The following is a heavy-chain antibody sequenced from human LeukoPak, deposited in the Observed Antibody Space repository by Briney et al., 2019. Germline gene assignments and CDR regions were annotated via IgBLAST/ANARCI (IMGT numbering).Heavy chain of an antibody. CDR1: GFTFSRFA. Sequence: GGSLRLSCAASGFTFSRFAMSWVRQAPGKGLEWVSGIDGSGDSTYYADSVKGRFTISRDNSKNTLYLQMNSLTAEDTAVYHCAKDPNYSNGYYYPFEYWGQGTLVTVSS. D-gene: IGHD3-22*01. J-gene: IGHJ4*02. CDR2: IDGSGDST. V-gene: IGHV3-23*01. CDR3: AKDPNYSNGYYYPFEY.